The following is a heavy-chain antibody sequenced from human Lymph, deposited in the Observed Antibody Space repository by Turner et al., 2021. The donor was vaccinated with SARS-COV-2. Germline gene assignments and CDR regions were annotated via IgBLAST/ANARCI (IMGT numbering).Heavy chain of an antibody. V-gene: IGHV3-30*04. J-gene: IGHJ3*02. Sequence: QVQLVESGGGVVQPGRSRRLSCAASGFTFSTYAIHWVRQAPGKGLEWVAVISYDGFNKYYSDSVKGQFTISRDNSKNTLYLQMSSLRAEDTAVYYCARGSGSYLSAFDIWGQGTMVTVSS. D-gene: IGHD1-26*01. CDR2: ISYDGFNK. CDR3: ARGSGSYLSAFDI. CDR1: GFTFSTYA.